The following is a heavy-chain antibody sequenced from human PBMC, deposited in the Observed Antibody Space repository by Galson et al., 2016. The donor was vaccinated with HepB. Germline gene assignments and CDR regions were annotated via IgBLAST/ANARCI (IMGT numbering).Heavy chain of an antibody. CDR1: GDSTSNPPW. Sequence: SETLSLTCAVSGDSTSNPPWWSWVRQPQGKGLEWIGEIHHSGTANYNPSLKSRVTIPVDKSRNQFSLKLTSVTAADTAVYYCARYYYDLSAKKEDYWGQGTLVTVSS. CDR3: ARYYYDLSAKKEDY. CDR2: IHHSGTA. V-gene: IGHV4-4*02. D-gene: IGHD3-22*01. J-gene: IGHJ4*02.